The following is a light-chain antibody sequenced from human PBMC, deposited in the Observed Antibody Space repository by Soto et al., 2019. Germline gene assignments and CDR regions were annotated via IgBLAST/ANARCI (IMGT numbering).Light chain of an antibody. CDR3: QTYDSRLSASS. Sequence: QSVLTQPPSVSGAPGQKVTNSCVGSSHNIGSSYGVHWYQQLPGEAPKILTYDNSNRPSRVADRFAGSKSGTSASLAITGLQTDDEADYFCQTYDSRLSASSFGGGTKLTVL. V-gene: IGLV1-40*01. CDR2: DNS. CDR1: SHNIGSSYG. J-gene: IGLJ2*01.